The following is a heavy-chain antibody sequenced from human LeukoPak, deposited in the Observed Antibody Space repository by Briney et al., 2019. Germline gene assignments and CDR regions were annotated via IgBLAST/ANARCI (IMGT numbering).Heavy chain of an antibody. V-gene: IGHV3-23*01. CDR2: ISGTGGTT. CDR1: GFTFSSYG. Sequence: GGSLRLSCAASGFTFSSYGMSWVRQAPGKGLEWVSAISGTGGTTYYADSVKGRFTISRDNSKNTLYLQMNSLRTDDTAVYYCARDAGFWSGSDYWGQGTLVTVSS. CDR3: ARDAGFWSGSDY. D-gene: IGHD3-3*01. J-gene: IGHJ4*02.